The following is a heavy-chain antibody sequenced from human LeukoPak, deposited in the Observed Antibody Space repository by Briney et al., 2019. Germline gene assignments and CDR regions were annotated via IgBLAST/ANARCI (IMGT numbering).Heavy chain of an antibody. CDR2: ITLHSGDT. Sequence: GASVKVSCKASGHTLTVHYIHWVRQGPGQGLEWLGWITLHSGDTHYAQKYQGRLTMTSDTSISTGYMELSRLQFDDTAVYYCAREGQVGLDSWGQGTLVTVSS. D-gene: IGHD1-26*01. CDR1: GHTLTVHY. V-gene: IGHV1-2*02. CDR3: AREGQVGLDS. J-gene: IGHJ1*01.